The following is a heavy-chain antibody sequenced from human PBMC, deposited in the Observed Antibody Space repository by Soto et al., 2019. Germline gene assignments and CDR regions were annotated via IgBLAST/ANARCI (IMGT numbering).Heavy chain of an antibody. Sequence: PSETLSLTCTASGGSISSSSYYWGWIRQPPGKGLEWIGSIYYSGSTYYNPSLKSRVTISVYTSKNQFSLKLSSVTAADTAVYYCARRFLGEYYFDYWGQGTLVTVSS. CDR1: GGSISSSSYY. CDR3: ARRFLGEYYFDY. CDR2: IYYSGST. J-gene: IGHJ4*02. V-gene: IGHV4-39*01. D-gene: IGHD3-16*01.